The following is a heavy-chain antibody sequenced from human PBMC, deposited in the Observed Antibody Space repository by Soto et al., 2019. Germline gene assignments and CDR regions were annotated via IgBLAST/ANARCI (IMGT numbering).Heavy chain of an antibody. J-gene: IGHJ6*02. CDR2: IIPIFGTA. CDR3: ASDCSSTSCPPYGMDV. D-gene: IGHD2-2*01. Sequence: QVQLVQSGAEVKKPGSSVKVSCKASGGTFSSYAISWVRQAPGQGLEWLGGIIPIFGTANYAQKFQGRVTITADKSTSTAYMELSSLRSENTAVYYCASDCSSTSCPPYGMDVWFQGTTVTVSS. CDR1: GGTFSSYA. V-gene: IGHV1-69*06.